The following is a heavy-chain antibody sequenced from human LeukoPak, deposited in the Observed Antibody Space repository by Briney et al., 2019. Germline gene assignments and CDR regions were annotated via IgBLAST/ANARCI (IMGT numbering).Heavy chain of an antibody. Sequence: GGSLRLSCAASGFTFSSYGMRWVRQAPGKGLEWVAVISYDGSNKYYADSVKGRFTISRDNSKNTLYLQMNSLRAEDTAVYYCAKDMAVAGMGYWGQGTLVTVSS. CDR1: GFTFSSYG. CDR3: AKDMAVAGMGY. CDR2: ISYDGSNK. J-gene: IGHJ4*02. D-gene: IGHD6-19*01. V-gene: IGHV3-30*18.